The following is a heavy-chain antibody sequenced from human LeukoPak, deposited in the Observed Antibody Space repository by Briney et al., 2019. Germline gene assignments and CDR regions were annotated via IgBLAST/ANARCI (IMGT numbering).Heavy chain of an antibody. J-gene: IGHJ4*02. V-gene: IGHV3-23*01. CDR2: IGGSGGST. CDR1: GFTFSSYA. D-gene: IGHD5/OR15-5a*01. Sequence: GGSLRLSCAASGFTFSSYAMSWVRQAPGKGLEWVSAIGGSGGSTYYADSVKGRFTISRDNSKNTLYLQMKSLRAEDTAVYYCAKVIAVSIDYYFDYWGQGTLVTVSS. CDR3: AKVIAVSIDYYFDY.